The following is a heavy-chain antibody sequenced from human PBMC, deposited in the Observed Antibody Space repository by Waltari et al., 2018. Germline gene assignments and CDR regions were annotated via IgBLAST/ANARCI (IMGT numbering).Heavy chain of an antibody. J-gene: IGHJ4*02. D-gene: IGHD6-19*01. CDR1: GFTFSSYR. V-gene: IGHV3-21*01. CDR2: ISSSSSYI. CDR3: ARDSAVADPFDY. Sequence: EVQLVESGGGLVKPGGSLRLSCAASGFTFSSYRMNWVRQAPGKGLEWVSSISSSSSYIYYADSVKGRFTISRDNAKNSLYLQMNSLRAEDTAVYYCARDSAVADPFDYWGQGTLVTVSS.